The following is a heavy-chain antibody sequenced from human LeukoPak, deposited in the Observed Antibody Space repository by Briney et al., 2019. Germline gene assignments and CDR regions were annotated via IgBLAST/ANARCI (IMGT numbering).Heavy chain of an antibody. Sequence: ASVKVSCKASGYTFTGYYMHWVRQAPGQGLEWMGWINPNSGGTNYAQKFQGWVTMTRDTSISTACMELSRLRSDDTALYYCARAVCSTSCYLFDYWGQGTLVTVSS. D-gene: IGHD2-2*01. CDR2: INPNSGGT. V-gene: IGHV1-2*04. CDR3: ARAVCSTSCYLFDY. CDR1: GYTFTGYY. J-gene: IGHJ4*02.